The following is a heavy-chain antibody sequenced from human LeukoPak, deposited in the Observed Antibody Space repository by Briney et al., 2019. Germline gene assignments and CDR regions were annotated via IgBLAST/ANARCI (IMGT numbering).Heavy chain of an antibody. CDR1: GYTFTGYY. Sequence: ASVKVSCKASGYTFTGYYMHWVRQAPGQGLEWMGRINPNSGGTNYAQKFQGRVTMTRDTSISTAYMELSRLRSDDTAVYYCARDRRKGNNWFDAWGRGTLVTVSS. CDR2: INPNSGGT. V-gene: IGHV1-2*06. CDR3: ARDRRKGNNWFDA. J-gene: IGHJ5*02.